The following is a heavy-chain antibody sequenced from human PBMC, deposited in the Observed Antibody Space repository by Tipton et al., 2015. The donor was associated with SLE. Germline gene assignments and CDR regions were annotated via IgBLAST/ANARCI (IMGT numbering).Heavy chain of an antibody. J-gene: IGHJ4*02. CDR3: ARDSGYSSGLDY. Sequence: TLSLTCTVSGGSISSRTYYWGWFRQPPGKGLEWIGSVSSGGSTYYNPSLKSRVTISIDRSKNQFSLKLSSVTAADTAVYYCARDSGYSSGLDYWGQGTLVTVSS. CDR1: GGSISSRTYY. V-gene: IGHV4-39*07. D-gene: IGHD5-18*01. CDR2: VSSGGST.